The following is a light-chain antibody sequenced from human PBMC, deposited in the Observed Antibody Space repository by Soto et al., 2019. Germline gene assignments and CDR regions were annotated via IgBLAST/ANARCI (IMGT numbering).Light chain of an antibody. CDR1: FTDVGSYNR. Sequence: QSVLTQPPSVSGSPGQSVTISCTGTFTDVGSYNRVSWYQQPPGTAPKLIIYEVDNRPSGVPNRFSGSKSGDTASLTISGLQAEDEADYYCTSYTASSTFVVFGGGTKLTVL. CDR3: TSYTASSTFVV. J-gene: IGLJ2*01. CDR2: EVD. V-gene: IGLV2-18*02.